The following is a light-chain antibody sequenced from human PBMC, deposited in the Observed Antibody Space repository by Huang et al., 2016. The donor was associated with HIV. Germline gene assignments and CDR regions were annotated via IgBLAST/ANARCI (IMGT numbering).Light chain of an antibody. CDR2: ATS. J-gene: IGKJ4*01. V-gene: IGKV3-15*01. Sequence: EIVMTQSPDTLSVSPGERSTLSCRASQSVRDKLAGYKQKPGQAHRLVLHATSTRGAGVPARFSGSGSGTEFTLTISSLQSGDCGVYSCQQYESWPPLTFGGGTKVEIK. CDR3: QQYESWPPLT. CDR1: QSVRDK.